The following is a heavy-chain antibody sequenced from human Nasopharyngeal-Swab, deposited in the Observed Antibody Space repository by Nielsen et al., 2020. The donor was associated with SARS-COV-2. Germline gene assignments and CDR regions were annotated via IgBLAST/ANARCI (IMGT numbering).Heavy chain of an antibody. CDR1: GGSISTYY. J-gene: IGHJ4*02. Sequence: SETLSLTCTVSGGSISTYYWSWIRQPPGKGLEWIGYIHSSGTTNYNPSLKSRVTISVDTSKNQFSLKLTSVTAAATAVYYCARDYSYYDSNGYYFDYWGLGTLVTVSS. D-gene: IGHD3-22*01. CDR2: IHSSGTT. CDR3: ARDYSYYDSNGYYFDY. V-gene: IGHV4-59*01.